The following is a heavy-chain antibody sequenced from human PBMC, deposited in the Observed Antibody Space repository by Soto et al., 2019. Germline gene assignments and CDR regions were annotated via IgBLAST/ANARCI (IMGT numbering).Heavy chain of an antibody. J-gene: IGHJ5*02. CDR2: IIPIFGTA. D-gene: IGHD6-13*01. Sequence: GASVKVSCKASGGTFSSYAISWVRQAPGQGPEWMGGIIPIFGTANYAQKFQGRVTITADESTSTAYMELSSLRSEDTAVYYCARANRQLVTGVVSFDPWGQGTLVTVSS. CDR3: ARANRQLVTGVVSFDP. CDR1: GGTFSSYA. V-gene: IGHV1-69*13.